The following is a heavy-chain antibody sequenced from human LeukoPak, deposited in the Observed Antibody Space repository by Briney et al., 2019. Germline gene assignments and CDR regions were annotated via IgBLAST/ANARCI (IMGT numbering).Heavy chain of an antibody. CDR3: ARSYDSSGYYIGWFDP. CDR2: ISAYNGNT. CDR1: GYTFTSYG. Sequence: ASVKVSCKASGYTFTSYGISWVRQAPGQGLEWMGWISAYNGNTNYAQKLQGRVTMTTDTSTSTAYMELRSLRSDDTAVYYCARSYDSSGYYIGWFDPWGQGTLVTVSS. V-gene: IGHV1-18*01. J-gene: IGHJ5*02. D-gene: IGHD3-22*01.